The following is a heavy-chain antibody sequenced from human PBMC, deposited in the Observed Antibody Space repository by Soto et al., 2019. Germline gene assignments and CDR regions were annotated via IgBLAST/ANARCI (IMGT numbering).Heavy chain of an antibody. CDR1: GYTFTSYD. V-gene: IGHV1-8*01. Sequence: QVQLVQSGAEVKKPGASVKVSCKASGYTFTSYDINWVRQATGQGLEWMGWMNPKSGNTAYAQKFPGSVTMTRNTSISTDYMELISLRSEDPAVYYCARERTRGFDPWGHGTLVHVTS. J-gene: IGHJ5*02. CDR2: MNPKSGNT. CDR3: ARERTRGFDP.